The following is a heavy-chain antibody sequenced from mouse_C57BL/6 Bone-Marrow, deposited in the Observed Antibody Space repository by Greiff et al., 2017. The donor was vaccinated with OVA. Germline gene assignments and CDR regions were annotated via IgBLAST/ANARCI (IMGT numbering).Heavy chain of an antibody. Sequence: VQLQQSGPGLVQPSQSLSITCTVSGFSLTSYGVHWVRQSPGKGLEWLGVIWRGGSTDYNAAFMSRLSITKDNSKSQVFFKMNSLQADDTAIYDCAKKGYYGSSYGFAYWGQGTLVTVSA. D-gene: IGHD1-1*01. J-gene: IGHJ3*01. CDR2: IWRGGST. V-gene: IGHV2-5*01. CDR1: GFSLTSYG. CDR3: AKKGYYGSSYGFAY.